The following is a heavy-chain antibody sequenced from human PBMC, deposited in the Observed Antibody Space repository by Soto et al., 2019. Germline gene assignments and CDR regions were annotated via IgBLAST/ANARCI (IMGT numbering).Heavy chain of an antibody. V-gene: IGHV4-59*01. J-gene: IGHJ6*03. CDR1: GDSISSSY. D-gene: IGHD3-3*01. CDR2: IDDTGST. CDR3: ARGVLEWLLRDSYYYYMDV. Sequence: SETLSLTCTVSGDSISSSYWNWIRQAPGKGLEWIGYIDDTGSTNYNPSLKSRVTLSVDPSNNQYSLKLSSVTAADTAVYCCARGVLEWLLRDSYYYYMDVWGEGTTVTVSS.